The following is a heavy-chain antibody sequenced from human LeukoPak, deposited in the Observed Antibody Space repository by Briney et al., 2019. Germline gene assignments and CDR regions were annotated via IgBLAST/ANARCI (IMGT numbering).Heavy chain of an antibody. CDR2: IIANSGTT. J-gene: IGHJ5*01. V-gene: IGHV3-23*01. CDR1: GFAFSVYA. CDR3: AKPISGGLAVTADWFHP. Sequence: PGGSLRLSCSASGFAFSVYAMSWLRQPPGKGLEWVSTIIANSGTTSYAASVRGRFTISRDKSKNTLYLQLNTLRADDTATYYCAKPISGGLAVTADWFHPWGQGTLVVVSS. D-gene: IGHD6-19*01.